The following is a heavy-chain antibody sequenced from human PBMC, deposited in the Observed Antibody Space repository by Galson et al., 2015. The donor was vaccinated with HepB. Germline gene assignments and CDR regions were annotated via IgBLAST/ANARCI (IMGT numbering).Heavy chain of an antibody. CDR2: IYYSGST. J-gene: IGHJ5*02. CDR3: ARDLMVRGYNWFDP. Sequence: SEPLSLTCTVSGGSISSYYWSWIRQPPGKGLEWIGYIYYSGSTNYNPSLKSRVTISVDTSKNQFSLKLSSVTAADTAVYYCARDLMVRGYNWFDPWGQGTLVTVSS. V-gene: IGHV4-59*01. D-gene: IGHD3-10*01. CDR1: GGSISSYY.